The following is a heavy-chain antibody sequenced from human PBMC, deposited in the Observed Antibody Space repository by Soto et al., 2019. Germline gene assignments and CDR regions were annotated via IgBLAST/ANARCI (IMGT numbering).Heavy chain of an antibody. Sequence: GGSLRLSCAASGFPFSSYGMHWVRQAPGKGLEWVAVIWYDGSNKYYADSVKGRFTISRDNSKNTLYLQMNSLRAEDTAVYYCARDNYYYYMDVWGKGTTVTVSS. CDR1: GFPFSSYG. CDR2: IWYDGSNK. J-gene: IGHJ6*03. V-gene: IGHV3-33*01. CDR3: ARDNYYYYMDV.